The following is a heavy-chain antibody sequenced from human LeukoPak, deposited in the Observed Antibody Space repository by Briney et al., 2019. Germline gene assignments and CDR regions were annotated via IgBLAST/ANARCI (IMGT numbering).Heavy chain of an antibody. V-gene: IGHV4-4*07. Sequence: SETLSLTCTVSGGSISSYYWSWIRQPAGKGLEWIGRIYTSGSTNYNPSLKSRVTMSVDTSKNQFSLKLSSVTAADTAVYYCARDYYGSGSADFYYYYMDVWGKGTTVTISS. CDR3: ARDYYGSGSADFYYYYMDV. CDR2: IYTSGST. J-gene: IGHJ6*03. CDR1: GGSISSYY. D-gene: IGHD3-10*01.